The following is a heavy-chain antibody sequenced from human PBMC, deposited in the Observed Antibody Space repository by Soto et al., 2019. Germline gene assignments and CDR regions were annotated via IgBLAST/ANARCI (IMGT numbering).Heavy chain of an antibody. Sequence: SGPTLVNPTQTLTLTCTLSGFSLSTTPVGVGWIRQPPGQALEWLALIYWDDDRRYIPSLKNRLTITKDSPGGQVVLTMTDMEPVDKGTFFCAKITPFDFKGYSFDYWGPGIVVTVSS. CDR2: IYWDDDR. V-gene: IGHV2-5*02. CDR1: GFSLSTTPVG. CDR3: AKITPFDFKGYSFDY. J-gene: IGHJ4*02. D-gene: IGHD3-16*01.